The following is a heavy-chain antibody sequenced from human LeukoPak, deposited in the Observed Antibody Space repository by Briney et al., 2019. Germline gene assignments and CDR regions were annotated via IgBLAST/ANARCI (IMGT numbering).Heavy chain of an antibody. J-gene: IGHJ4*02. CDR2: INPSGGST. D-gene: IGHD6-19*01. V-gene: IGHV1-46*01. Sequence: ASVKVSCKASGYTFTSYYMHWVRQAPGQGLEWMGIINPSGGSTSYAQKFQGRVTVTTDTSTSTVFMELRNLNTDDTAVYYCARDPSNTSGRNLFFDYWGQGTLVTVSS. CDR1: GYTFTSYY. CDR3: ARDPSNTSGRNLFFDY.